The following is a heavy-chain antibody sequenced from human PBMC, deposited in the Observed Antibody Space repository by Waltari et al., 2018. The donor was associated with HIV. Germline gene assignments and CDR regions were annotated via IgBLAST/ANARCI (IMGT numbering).Heavy chain of an antibody. CDR1: GPSISSTSSY. V-gene: IGHV4-39*01. CDR2: IYYSGTA. D-gene: IGHD3-16*01. CDR3: ARLRFHSLYYFDS. Sequence: QLHLQESGPGLVKPSETLSPTCSLAGPSISSTSSYWAWIRQPPGKGLEWIGAIYYSGTAYYNPSVKSRVSASLDASKNELSLKLTSVTATDTALYYCARLRFHSLYYFDSWGPGILVTVSS. J-gene: IGHJ4*02.